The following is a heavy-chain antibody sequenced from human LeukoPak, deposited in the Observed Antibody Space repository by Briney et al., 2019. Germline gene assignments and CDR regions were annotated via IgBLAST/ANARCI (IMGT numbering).Heavy chain of an antibody. Sequence: ASVKVSCKASGYTFTGYYMHWVRQAPGQGLEWMGWINPNSGGTNYAQKFQGRVTMTRDTSISTAYMELSRLRSDDTAVYYCARGLTPYDSSGCYYWGGNYWGQGTLVTVSS. D-gene: IGHD3-22*01. CDR3: ARGLTPYDSSGCYYWGGNY. J-gene: IGHJ4*02. CDR2: INPNSGGT. CDR1: GYTFTGYY. V-gene: IGHV1-2*02.